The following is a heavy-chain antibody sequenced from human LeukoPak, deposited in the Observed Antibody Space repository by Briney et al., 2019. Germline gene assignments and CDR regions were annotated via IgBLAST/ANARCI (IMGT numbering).Heavy chain of an antibody. CDR3: ARGRTMYCSSTSCYTTGPDY. CDR2: IIPIFGTA. D-gene: IGHD2-2*01. J-gene: IGHJ4*02. V-gene: IGHV1-69*13. CDR1: GGTFSSYA. Sequence: SVKVSCKASGGTFSSYAISWVRQAPGQGLEWMGGIIPIFGTANYAQKFQGRVTITADESTSTAYMELSSLRSEDTAVYYCARGRTMYCSSTSCYTTGPDYWGQGTLVTVSS.